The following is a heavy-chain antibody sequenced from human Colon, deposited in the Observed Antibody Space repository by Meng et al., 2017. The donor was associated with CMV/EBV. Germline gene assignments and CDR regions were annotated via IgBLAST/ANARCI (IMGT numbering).Heavy chain of an antibody. J-gene: IGHJ4*02. Sequence: GSLRLSCTVSGGSISTSSYFWGWIRQPPGKGLEWIAPIDYSGSTDYNPSLQRRVTMSVDTSKNQFSLNVTSVTAADTAVYYCMNRAYSQGQDFWGQGMLVTVSS. CDR1: GGSISTSSYF. CDR3: MNRAYSQGQDF. V-gene: IGHV4-39*07. CDR2: IDYSGST. D-gene: IGHD5-12*01.